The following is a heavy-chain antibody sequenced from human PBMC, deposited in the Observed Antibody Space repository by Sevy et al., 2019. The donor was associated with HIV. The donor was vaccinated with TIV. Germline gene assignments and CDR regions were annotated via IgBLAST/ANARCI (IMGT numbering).Heavy chain of an antibody. CDR3: TTGGSILQH. CDR2: NKSKTEGGTT. D-gene: IGHD3-16*01. CDR1: GFTFSNVW. Sequence: GGSLRLSCAASGFTFSNVWMSWVRQAPGKGLEWVGHNKSKTEGGTTDYAAPVKGRFTISRDDSRNTLDLQMNSLKAEDTALYYCTTGGSILQHWGQGTLVTVSS. J-gene: IGHJ4*02. V-gene: IGHV3-15*01.